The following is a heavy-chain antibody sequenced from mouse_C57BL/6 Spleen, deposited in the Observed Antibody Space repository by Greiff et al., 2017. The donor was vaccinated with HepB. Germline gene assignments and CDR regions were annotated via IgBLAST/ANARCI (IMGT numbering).Heavy chain of an antibody. V-gene: IGHV4-1*01. D-gene: IGHD4-1*01. J-gene: IGHJ4*01. CDR2: INPDSSTI. CDR1: GVDFSRYW. Sequence: AASGVDFSRYWMSWVRRAPGKGLEWIGEINPDSSTINYAPSLKDKFIISRDNAKNTLYLQMSKVRSEDTALYYCARQLGRDYAMDYWGQGTSVTVSS. CDR3: ARQLGRDYAMDY.